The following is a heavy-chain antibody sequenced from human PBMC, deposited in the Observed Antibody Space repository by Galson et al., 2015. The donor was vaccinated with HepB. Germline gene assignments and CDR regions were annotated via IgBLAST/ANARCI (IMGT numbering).Heavy chain of an antibody. CDR2: ITYSGGRI. CDR1: GFTFSTYA. CDR3: AKGLWGTSCHFCFDY. J-gene: IGHJ4*02. Sequence: SLRLSCAASGFTFSTYAMSWVRQAPGKGLEWVSGITYSGGRIYYADSVKGRFTISRDNSKNTLYLQMRTLRAEDTAVYYCAKGLWGTSCHFCFDYWGQGPLVTVSS. V-gene: IGHV3-23*01. D-gene: IGHD2-2*01.